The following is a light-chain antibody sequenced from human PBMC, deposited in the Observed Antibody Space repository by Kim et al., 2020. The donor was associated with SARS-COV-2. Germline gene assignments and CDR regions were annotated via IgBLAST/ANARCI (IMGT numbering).Light chain of an antibody. Sequence: DIQMTQSPSSLSASVGDRVTITCRASQGISNYLAWYQQKQGKVPKLLIYAASTLQSGVPSRFSGSGSGTDFTLTISSLQPEDVATYYCQKYNSAPWFTFGPGTKVDIK. CDR3: QKYNSAPWFT. CDR2: AAS. J-gene: IGKJ3*01. CDR1: QGISNY. V-gene: IGKV1-27*01.